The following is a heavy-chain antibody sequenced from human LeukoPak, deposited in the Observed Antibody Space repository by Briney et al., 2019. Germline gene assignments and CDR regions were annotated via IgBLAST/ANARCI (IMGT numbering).Heavy chain of an antibody. CDR3: AGTYGSGSYYNVGAFDI. V-gene: IGHV3-23*01. CDR1: GFTFSNYA. J-gene: IGHJ3*02. CDR2: ISGSGGST. D-gene: IGHD3-10*01. Sequence: GGSLRLSCAASGFTFSNYAMTWVRQAPGKGLEWVSAISGSGGSTYYADSVKGRFTISRDNSKNTLYLQMNSLRAEDTAVYYCAGTYGSGSYYNVGAFDIWGQGTMVTVSS.